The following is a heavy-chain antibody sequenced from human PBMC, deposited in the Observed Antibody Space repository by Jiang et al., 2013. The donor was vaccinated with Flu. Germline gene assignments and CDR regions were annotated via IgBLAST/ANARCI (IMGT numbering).Heavy chain of an antibody. CDR3: VSGPALGS. J-gene: IGHJ5*02. Sequence: LLKPSETLSVTCTVSGGSVTSEVYYWGWVRQPPGKGLEWIGSIHFGGTTYYVPSLKSRVTISVDTSKNQFSLNLRSLTAADTAVYYCVSGPALGSWGQGTLVTVSS. CDR1: GGSVTSEVYY. D-gene: IGHD3-16*01. V-gene: IGHV4-39*01. CDR2: IHFGGTT.